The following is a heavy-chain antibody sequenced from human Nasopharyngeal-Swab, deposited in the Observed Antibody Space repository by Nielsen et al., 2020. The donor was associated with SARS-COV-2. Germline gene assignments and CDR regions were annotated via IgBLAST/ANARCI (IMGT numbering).Heavy chain of an antibody. J-gene: IGHJ3*02. CDR3: ARDPLVPAASDAFDI. Sequence: GSLRLSCTVSGGSVSSGSYYWSWIRQPPEKGLEWIGYIYYSGSTNYNPSLKSRVTISVDTSKNQFSLKLSSVTAADTAVYYCARDPLVPAASDAFDIWGQGTMVTVSS. CDR2: IYYSGST. CDR1: GGSVSSGSYY. V-gene: IGHV4-61*01. D-gene: IGHD2-2*01.